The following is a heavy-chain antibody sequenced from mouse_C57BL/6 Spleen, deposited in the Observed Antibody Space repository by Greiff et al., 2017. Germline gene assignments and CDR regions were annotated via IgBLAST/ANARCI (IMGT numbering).Heavy chain of an antibody. V-gene: IGHV1-69*01. J-gene: IGHJ1*03. CDR2: IDPSDSYT. CDR1: GYTFTSYW. Sequence: VQLQQSGAELVMPGASVKLSCKASGYTFTSYWMHWVKQRPGQGLEWIGEIDPSDSYTNYNQKFKGKSTLTVDKSSSTAYMQLSSLTSEDSAVYYCARRGVLGWYFDVWGTGTTVTVSS. CDR3: ARRGVLGWYFDV.